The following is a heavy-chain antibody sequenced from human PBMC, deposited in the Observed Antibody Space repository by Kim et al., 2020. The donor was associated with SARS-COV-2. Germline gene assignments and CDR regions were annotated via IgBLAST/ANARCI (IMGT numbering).Heavy chain of an antibody. J-gene: IGHJ3*02. CDR2: ISSSSSTI. CDR1: GFTFSSYS. D-gene: IGHD3-22*01. V-gene: IGHV3-48*02. Sequence: GGSLRLSCAASGFTFSSYSMNWVRQAPGKGLEWVSYISSSSSTIYYADSVKGRFTISRDNAKNSLYLQMNSLRDEDTAVYYCARDKDSSGYYRNDAFDIWGQGKMVTVSS. CDR3: ARDKDSSGYYRNDAFDI.